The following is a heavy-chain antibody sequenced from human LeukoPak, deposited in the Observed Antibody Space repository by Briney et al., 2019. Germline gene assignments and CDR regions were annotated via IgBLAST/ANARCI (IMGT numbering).Heavy chain of an antibody. J-gene: IGHJ4*02. CDR2: TYYRSKWYS. D-gene: IGHD1-7*01. Sequence: SQTLSLTCAISGDSVSSNSAAWNWIRQSPSRGLEWLGRTYYRSKWYSAYAVSVKSRITINSDTFKNQFSLQLNSVTYEDAAVYYCVREEGQGTARMFDCWGQGIPVTVSS. CDR1: GDSVSSNSAA. CDR3: VREEGQGTARMFDC. V-gene: IGHV6-1*01.